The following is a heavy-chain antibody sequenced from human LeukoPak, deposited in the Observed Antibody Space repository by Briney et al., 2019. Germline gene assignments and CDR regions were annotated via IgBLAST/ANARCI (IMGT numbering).Heavy chain of an antibody. V-gene: IGHV1-18*01. CDR1: GYTFTNYA. D-gene: IGHD3-22*01. Sequence: ASVKVSCKASGYTFTNYAISCVRQAAGQGVEWMGGISVYSDDTKSAQNFQRRITMTTDTSTSTAYMELRSLRSDDTAVYYCAREGDSSGYFFRPDYWGQGTLVTVSS. CDR3: AREGDSSGYFFRPDY. CDR2: ISVYSDDT. J-gene: IGHJ4*02.